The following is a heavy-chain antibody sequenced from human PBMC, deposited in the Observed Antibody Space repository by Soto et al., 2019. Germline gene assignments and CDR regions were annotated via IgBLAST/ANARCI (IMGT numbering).Heavy chain of an antibody. Sequence: GASVKVSCKASGGTFSSYAISWVRQAPGQGLEWMGGIIPIFGTANYAQKFQGRVTITADKSTSTAYMELSSLRSEDTAVYYCARERYYYNSSGYFAGDYYYGMDVWGQGTTVTVSS. D-gene: IGHD3-22*01. CDR2: IIPIFGTA. J-gene: IGHJ6*02. CDR3: ARERYYYNSSGYFAGDYYYGMDV. V-gene: IGHV1-69*06. CDR1: GGTFSSYA.